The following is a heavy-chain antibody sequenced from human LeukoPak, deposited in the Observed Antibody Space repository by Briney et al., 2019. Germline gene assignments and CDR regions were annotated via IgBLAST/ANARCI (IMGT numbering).Heavy chain of an antibody. CDR1: GFTFSSYW. Sequence: GGSLSLSCAASGFTFSSYWMSWVRQAPGKGLESVANIKQDGSEKYYVDSVKGRFTISRDNDKNYLYKQMNSLTADDTAVYYWRKEQRGPYYFDYWGQGTLFTVSS. CDR2: IKQDGSEK. J-gene: IGHJ4*02. V-gene: IGHV3-7*01. CDR3: RKEQRGPYYFDY.